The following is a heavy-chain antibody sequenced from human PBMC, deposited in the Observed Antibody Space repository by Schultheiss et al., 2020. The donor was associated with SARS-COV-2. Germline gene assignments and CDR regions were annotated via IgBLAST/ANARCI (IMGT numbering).Heavy chain of an antibody. D-gene: IGHD3-16*01. Sequence: ASVKVSCKASGFTFRKYGINWVRQAPGQGLEWMGWISVYNGNTEYAQKVQGRVTMTTDTSTSTAYMELRGLRSEDTAVYYCARDYQGGGMDVWGQGTTVTVSS. CDR2: ISVYNGNT. CDR3: ARDYQGGGMDV. V-gene: IGHV1-18*01. CDR1: GFTFRKYG. J-gene: IGHJ6*02.